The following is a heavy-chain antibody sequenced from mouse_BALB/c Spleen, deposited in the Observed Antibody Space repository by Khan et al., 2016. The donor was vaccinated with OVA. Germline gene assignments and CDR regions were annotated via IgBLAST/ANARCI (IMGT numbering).Heavy chain of an antibody. J-gene: IGHJ4*01. V-gene: IGHV2-6-5*01. CDR1: GFSLTDYA. CDR3: AKDPPYYGMDQ. Sequence: VQLQESGPGLVSPSQNLSITCTVSGFSLTDYAVSWIHQPPGKGLEWLGVIWAGGSKYYNSALKSRLSISKDNSRGQVFLNMNSPQTDDTAMYYCAKDPPYYGMDQWGQGTSVTVSS. CDR2: IWAGGSK.